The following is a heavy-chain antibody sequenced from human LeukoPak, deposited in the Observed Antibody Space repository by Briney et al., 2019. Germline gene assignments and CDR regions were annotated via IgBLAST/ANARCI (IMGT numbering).Heavy chain of an antibody. CDR3: ARDRWNDDMGEQGCGY. V-gene: IGHV1-2*02. CDR1: GYTFTGYY. J-gene: IGHJ4*02. CDR2: INPNSGGT. Sequence: ASVKVSCKASGYTFTGYYMHWVRQAPGQGLEWMGWINPNSGGTNYAQKFQGRVTMTRDTSISTAYMELSRLRSDDTAVYYCARDRWNDDMGEQGCGYWGQGTLVTVSS. D-gene: IGHD1-1*01.